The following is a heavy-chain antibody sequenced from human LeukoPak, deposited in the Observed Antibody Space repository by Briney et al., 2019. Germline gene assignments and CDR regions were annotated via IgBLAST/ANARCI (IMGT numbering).Heavy chain of an antibody. V-gene: IGHV3-30-3*01. Sequence: GGSLRLSCAASGFTFSSYAMHWVRQAPGKGLERVAVISYDGSNKYYADSVKGRFTISRDNSKNTLYLQMNSLRAEDTAVYYCARDHFGLTSHWGQGTLVTVSS. CDR1: GFTFSSYA. CDR3: ARDHFGLTSH. J-gene: IGHJ4*02. CDR2: ISYDGSNK. D-gene: IGHD3/OR15-3a*01.